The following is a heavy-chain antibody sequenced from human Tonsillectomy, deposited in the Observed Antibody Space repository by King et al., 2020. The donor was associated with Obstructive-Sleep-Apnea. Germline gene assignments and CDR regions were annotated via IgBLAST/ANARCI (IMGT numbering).Heavy chain of an antibody. J-gene: IGHJ4*02. Sequence: VQLVESGGGLVQPGRSLRLSCTASGFTFGDYAMNWFRQAPGKGLEWVGFIRSKAYGGTTEYAASVKGRFTISRDDSKSIAYLQMNSLKTEDTAVYYCTAGSAGPFDYWGQGTLVTVSS. D-gene: IGHD3-10*01. V-gene: IGHV3-49*03. CDR2: IRSKAYGGTT. CDR3: TAGSAGPFDY. CDR1: GFTFGDYA.